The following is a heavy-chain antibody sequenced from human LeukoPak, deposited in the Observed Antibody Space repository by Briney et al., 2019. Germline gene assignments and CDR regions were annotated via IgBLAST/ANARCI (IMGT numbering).Heavy chain of an antibody. Sequence: GASVKVSCKASGYTFTSYYMHWVRQAPGQGLEWMGIINPSGGSTSYAQEFQGRVTMTRDMSTSTVYMELSSLRSEDTAVYYCARANNPEIPGNYYDFWSGYYRTNYYYYYMDVWGKGTTVTVSS. CDR1: GYTFTSYY. CDR3: ARANNPEIPGNYYDFWSGYYRTNYYYYYMDV. J-gene: IGHJ6*03. V-gene: IGHV1-46*01. D-gene: IGHD3-3*01. CDR2: INPSGGST.